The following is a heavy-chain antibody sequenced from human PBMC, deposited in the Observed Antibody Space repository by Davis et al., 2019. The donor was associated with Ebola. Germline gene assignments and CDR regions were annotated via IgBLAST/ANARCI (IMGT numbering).Heavy chain of an antibody. J-gene: IGHJ6*02. CDR1: GGTFSSYA. CDR2: IIPILGIA. V-gene: IGHV1-69*04. Sequence: SVKVSCKASGGTFSSYAISWVRQAPGQGLEWMGRIIPILGIANYAQKFQGRVTITRDTSATTAYMELSSLRSEDTAVYYCARLGTSADYYAMDVWGQGTTVTVSS. CDR3: ARLGTSADYYAMDV.